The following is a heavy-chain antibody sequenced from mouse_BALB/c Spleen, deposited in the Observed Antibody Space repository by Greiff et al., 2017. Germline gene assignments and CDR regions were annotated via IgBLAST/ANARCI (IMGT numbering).Heavy chain of an antibody. D-gene: IGHD1-1*01. CDR3: ARGGSSYDYYAMDY. CDR2: IYPGGGYT. J-gene: IGHJ4*01. Sequence: QVQLKESGAELVRPGTSVKISCKASGYTFTNYWLGWVKQRPGHGLEWIGDIYPGGGYTNYNEKFKGKATLTADTSSSTAYMQLSSLTSEDSAVYFCARGGSSYDYYAMDYWGQGTSVTVSS. CDR1: GYTFTNYW. V-gene: IGHV1-63*02.